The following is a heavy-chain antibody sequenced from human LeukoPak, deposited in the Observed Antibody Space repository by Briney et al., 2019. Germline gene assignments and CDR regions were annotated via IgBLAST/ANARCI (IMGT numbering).Heavy chain of an antibody. CDR3: AKDMYVPYDSSGYSAFDY. J-gene: IGHJ4*02. CDR2: IKQDGSEK. Sequence: PGGSLRLSCAASGFTFSSYWMSWVRQAPGKGPEWVANIKQDGSEKYYVDSVKGRFTISRDNAKNSLYLQMNSLRTEDTALYYCAKDMYVPYDSSGYSAFDYWGQGTLVTVSS. CDR1: GFTFSSYW. V-gene: IGHV3-7*03. D-gene: IGHD3-22*01.